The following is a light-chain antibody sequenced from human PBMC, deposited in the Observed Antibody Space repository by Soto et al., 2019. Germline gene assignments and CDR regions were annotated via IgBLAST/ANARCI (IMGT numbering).Light chain of an antibody. J-gene: IGLJ3*02. V-gene: IGLV2-11*01. CDR2: DVS. CDR1: SSDVGGYNY. Sequence: QSALTQPRSVSGSPGQSVTISCTGTSSDVGGYNYVSWYQQHPGKAPKLMIYDVSKRPSGVPDRFSGSKSDNTASLTISGLQAEDEADYYCSSYAGSYTPNWVFGGGTKLTVL. CDR3: SSYAGSYTPNWV.